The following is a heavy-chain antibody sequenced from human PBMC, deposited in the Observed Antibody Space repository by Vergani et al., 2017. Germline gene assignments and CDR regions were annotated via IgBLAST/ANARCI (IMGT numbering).Heavy chain of an antibody. D-gene: IGHD1-1*01. CDR3: ATKSCGTPGCQIGYFRE. J-gene: IGHJ1*01. CDR2: IKQDGSEI. V-gene: IGHV3-7*01. CDR1: GFTFSSYW. Sequence: EVQLVESGGGLVQPGGSLRLSCAASGFTFSSYWMTWVRQAPGKGLEWVANIKQDGSEIYYVDSVKGRFTISRDNSKSTLYLQMNSLRTEDTAVYYCATKSCGTPGCQIGYFREWGQGTLVTVSS.